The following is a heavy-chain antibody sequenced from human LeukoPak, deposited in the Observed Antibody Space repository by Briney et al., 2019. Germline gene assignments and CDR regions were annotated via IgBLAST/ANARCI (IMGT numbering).Heavy chain of an antibody. CDR1: GYTFTGYY. V-gene: IGHV1-2*02. D-gene: IGHD3-10*01. CDR3: ARVSSSGDYYDN. J-gene: IGHJ4*02. Sequence: ASVKVSCKASGYTFTGYYMHWVRQAPVQELDWMGGINPNGGVTNYAQKFQGRVTMTTDTFISTAYMELGGLRYDDTGVYYCARVSSSGDYYDNWGQGTLVSVFS. CDR2: INPNGGVT.